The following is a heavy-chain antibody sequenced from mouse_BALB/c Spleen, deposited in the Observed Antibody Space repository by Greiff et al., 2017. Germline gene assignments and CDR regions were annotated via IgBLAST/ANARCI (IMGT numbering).Heavy chain of an antibody. Sequence: EVKLVESGGGLVQPGGSLKISCAASGFTFSSYTMSWVRQTPEKRLEWVAYISNGGGSTYYPDTVKGRFTISRDNAKNTLYLQMSSLKSEDTAMYYCARHEDYGSSDCDYWGQGTTLTVSS. V-gene: IGHV5-12-2*01. CDR3: ARHEDYGSSDCDY. J-gene: IGHJ2*01. CDR2: ISNGGGST. CDR1: GFTFSSYT. D-gene: IGHD1-1*01.